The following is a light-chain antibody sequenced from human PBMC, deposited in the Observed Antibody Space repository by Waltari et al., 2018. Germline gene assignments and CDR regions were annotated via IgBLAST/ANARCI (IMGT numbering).Light chain of an antibody. J-gene: IGKJ2*01. CDR3: QLYGRSPLYT. Sequence: EIVLTQSPGTLSLSTGETAALSCRPSQPVSSSHLAWYQQKPGQAPRLLIYGASDRATGSADRFTGSGSGTDVTHAIRGLEAEDCAGDYGQLYGRSPLYTFGPGTKLDIK. CDR1: QPVSSSH. CDR2: GAS. V-gene: IGKV3-20*01.